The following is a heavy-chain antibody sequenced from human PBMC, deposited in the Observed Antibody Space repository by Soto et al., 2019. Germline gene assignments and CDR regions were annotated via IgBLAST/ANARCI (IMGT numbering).Heavy chain of an antibody. D-gene: IGHD3-22*01. CDR1: GGTFSHNA. Sequence: QVQLVQSGAEVKKPGSSVKVSCKASGGTFSHNAISWVRRAPGQGLEWMGGIIPIFGTANYAQKFKGRVTIAADESTTTAYMELSSLRSEDTAVYYCVRGWGYDTSDYYYAYWGQGTLVTVSS. V-gene: IGHV1-69*01. J-gene: IGHJ4*02. CDR2: IIPIFGTA. CDR3: VRGWGYDTSDYYYAY.